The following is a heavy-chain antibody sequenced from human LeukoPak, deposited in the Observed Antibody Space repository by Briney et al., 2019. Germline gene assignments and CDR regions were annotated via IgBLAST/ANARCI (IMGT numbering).Heavy chain of an antibody. CDR2: ISSSSSYI. D-gene: IGHD2-21*02. Sequence: GGSLRLSCAASGFTFSSYSMNWVRQAPGKGLEWVSSISSSSSYIYYADSVKGRFTISRDNAKNSLYLQMNSLRAEDTAVYYCARALPLRHIVVATAILRAVDYWGQGTLVTVSS. CDR1: GFTFSSYS. V-gene: IGHV3-21*01. J-gene: IGHJ4*02. CDR3: ARALPLRHIVVATAILRAVDY.